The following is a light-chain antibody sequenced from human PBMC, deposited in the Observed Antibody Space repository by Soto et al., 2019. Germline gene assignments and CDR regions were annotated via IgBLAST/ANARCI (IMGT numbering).Light chain of an antibody. V-gene: IGKV1-5*01. CDR1: QSVSMW. CDR3: QQYNTYLTWT. Sequence: STLSASVGDRVTITCRASQSVSMWLAWFQQKPGKAPRLLIYGASDLESGVPSRFSGSGSGTEFTLTISSLQPEDAATYYCQQYNTYLTWTFGQGTKVDIK. CDR2: GAS. J-gene: IGKJ1*01.